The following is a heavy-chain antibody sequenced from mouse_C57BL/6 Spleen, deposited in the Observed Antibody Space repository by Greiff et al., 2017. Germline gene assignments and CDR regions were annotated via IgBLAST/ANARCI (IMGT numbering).Heavy chain of an antibody. V-gene: IGHV3-6*01. D-gene: IGHD1-1*01. J-gene: IGHJ3*01. Sequence: DVHLVESGPGLVKPSQSLSLTCSVTGYSITSGYYWNWIRQSPGNKLEWMGYISYDGSNNYNPSLKNRISITRDTSKNQFFLKLNAVTAEDTATYYCARASQLLRLADGGQGTLVTVSA. CDR1: GYSITSGYY. CDR2: ISYDGSN. CDR3: ARASQLLRLAD.